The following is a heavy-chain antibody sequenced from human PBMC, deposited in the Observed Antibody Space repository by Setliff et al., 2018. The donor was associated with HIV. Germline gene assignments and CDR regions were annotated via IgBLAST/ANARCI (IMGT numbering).Heavy chain of an antibody. CDR3: GRDGGPGSGWGDYSYYFSMDV. V-gene: IGHV1-69-2*01. J-gene: IGHJ6*03. CDR2: VDPKNGKT. Sequence: ASVKVSCKASGYTFTDYYMHWVQQAPGKGLEWMGRVDPKNGKTLYAENLRGRVTITRDTFANTAYMEMSSLGFEDTAVYYCGRDGGPGSGWGDYSYYFSMDVWGKGTTVTVSS. D-gene: IGHD6-19*01. CDR1: GYTFTDYY.